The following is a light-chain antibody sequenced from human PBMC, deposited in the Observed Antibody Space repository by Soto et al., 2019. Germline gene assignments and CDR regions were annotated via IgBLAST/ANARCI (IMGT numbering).Light chain of an antibody. CDR2: KAS. V-gene: IGKV1-5*03. CDR1: QSISSW. J-gene: IGKJ1*01. Sequence: DIQMTQSPSTLSASLGDRVTITCRASQSISSWLAWYQQKPGKAPKLLIYKASALESGVASRCSGSGSGKEFLLTISSLQPDDFAIYYCEQYDTYPWTFGQGTKVEIK. CDR3: EQYDTYPWT.